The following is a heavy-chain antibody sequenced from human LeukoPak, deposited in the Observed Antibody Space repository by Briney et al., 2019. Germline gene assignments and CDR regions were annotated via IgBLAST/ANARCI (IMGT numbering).Heavy chain of an antibody. CDR3: ARGVLTGIDYMDV. V-gene: IGHV3-7*01. CDR1: GFTFSSYW. J-gene: IGHJ6*03. CDR2: IKEDGSEE. Sequence: GGSLRLSCPASGFTFSSYWMIWVRQAPGKGLEWVANIKEDGSEEYYVDSVKGRFTISRDNAKNSLYLQMKTVRPDDTALYYCARGVLTGIDYMDVWGKGTTVTVSS. D-gene: IGHD1-20*01.